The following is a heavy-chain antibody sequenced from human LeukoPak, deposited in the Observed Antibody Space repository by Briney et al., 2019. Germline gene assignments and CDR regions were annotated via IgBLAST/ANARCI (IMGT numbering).Heavy chain of an antibody. V-gene: IGHV3-23*01. J-gene: IGHJ4*02. CDR3: AKDHNSGWYRLGDY. CDR2: ISGGGGTT. CDR1: GFTFTNYV. D-gene: IGHD6-19*01. Sequence: PGGSLRLSCAASGFTFTNYVVSWVRQAPGKGLEWVSSISGGGGTTYYADSVKGRFAISRDNSKDTLYLQMNSLRAEDTAVYYYAKDHNSGWYRLGDYWGQGTLVTVSS.